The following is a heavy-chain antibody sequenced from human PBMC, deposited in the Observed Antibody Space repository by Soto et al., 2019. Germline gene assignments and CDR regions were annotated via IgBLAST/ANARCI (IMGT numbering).Heavy chain of an antibody. CDR3: AKDKVGVTYYFDY. Sequence: PGGSLRLSCAASGFTFDDYAMHWVRQAPGKGLEWVSGISWNSGSIGYADSVKGRFTISRDNAKNSLYLQMNSLRAEDTALYYCAKDKVGVTYYFDYWGQGTLVTVSS. J-gene: IGHJ4*02. CDR2: ISWNSGSI. D-gene: IGHD2-21*02. V-gene: IGHV3-9*01. CDR1: GFTFDDYA.